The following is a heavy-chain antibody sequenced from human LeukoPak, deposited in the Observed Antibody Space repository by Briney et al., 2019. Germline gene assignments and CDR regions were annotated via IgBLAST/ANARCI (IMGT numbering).Heavy chain of an antibody. CDR3: ARGVWFGDQYYFDY. J-gene: IGHJ4*02. CDR1: GGTFSSYA. V-gene: IGHV1-69*06. Sequence: SVKVSFTASGGTFSSYAISWVRQAPGQGLEWMGGIIPIFGTANYAQKFQGRVTITADKSTSTAYMELSSLRSEDTAVYYCARGVWFGDQYYFDYWGRGTMVTVSS. D-gene: IGHD3-10*01. CDR2: IIPIFGTA.